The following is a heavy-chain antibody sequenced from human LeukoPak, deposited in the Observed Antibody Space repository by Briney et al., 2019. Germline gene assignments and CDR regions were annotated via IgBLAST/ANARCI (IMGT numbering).Heavy chain of an antibody. D-gene: IGHD3-22*01. V-gene: IGHV1-2*02. J-gene: IGHJ4*02. CDR1: GYTFTGYY. Sequence: GASVKVSCKASGYTFTGYYMHWVRQAPGQGPEWMGWINPNSGGTNYAQKFQGRVTMTRDTSISTAYMELSRLRSDDTAVYYCARDYYYDSSGYLDYWGQGTLVTVSS. CDR2: INPNSGGT. CDR3: ARDYYYDSSGYLDY.